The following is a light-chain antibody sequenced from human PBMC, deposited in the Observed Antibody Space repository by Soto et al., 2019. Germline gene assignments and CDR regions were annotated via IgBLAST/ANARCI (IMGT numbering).Light chain of an antibody. CDR3: QKYNTAPFT. Sequence: DIRRTQSPSSLSAAVGDRVTITCRASQSIANYLSWYQQKLGKVPNLFIYPASILNSGVPSRFSGSPYGTDFTLTISSLQADDVATYFCQKYNTAPFTFGTGTNV. J-gene: IGKJ3*01. V-gene: IGKV1-27*01. CDR1: QSIANY. CDR2: PAS.